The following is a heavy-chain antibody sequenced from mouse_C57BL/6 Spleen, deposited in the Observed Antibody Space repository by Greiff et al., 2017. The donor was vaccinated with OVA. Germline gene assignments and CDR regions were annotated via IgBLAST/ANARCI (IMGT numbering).Heavy chain of an antibody. D-gene: IGHD4-1*01. Sequence: VQLQQPGAELVKPGASVKLSCKASGYTFTSYWMQWVKQRPGQGLEWIGEIDPSDSYNNYNQKFKGKATLTVDTSSSTAYMQLSSLTSEDSAVYYCARRLGQGAWYFDVWGTGTTVTVSS. CDR3: ARRLGQGAWYFDV. CDR2: IDPSDSYN. V-gene: IGHV1-50*01. CDR1: GYTFTSYW. J-gene: IGHJ1*03.